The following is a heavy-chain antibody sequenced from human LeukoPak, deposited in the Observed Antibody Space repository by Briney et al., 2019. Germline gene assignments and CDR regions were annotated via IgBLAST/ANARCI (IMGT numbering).Heavy chain of an antibody. D-gene: IGHD7-27*01. CDR2: IFHSGST. CDR3: ARPLGYYFDY. Sequence: PSETLSLTCAVSGGSISSTNWWTWVRQPPGKGLEWIGEIFHSGSTNYNPSLKSRVTISVDTSKNQFSLKLSSVTAADTAVYYCARPLGYYFDYWGQGTLVTVSS. V-gene: IGHV4-4*02. CDR1: GGSISSTNW. J-gene: IGHJ4*02.